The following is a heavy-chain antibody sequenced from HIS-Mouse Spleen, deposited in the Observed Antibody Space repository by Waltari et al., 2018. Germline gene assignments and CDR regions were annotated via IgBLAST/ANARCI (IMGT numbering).Heavy chain of an antibody. V-gene: IGHV4-38-2*02. CDR1: GYSISSGYY. CDR2: IHHSGGT. D-gene: IGHD6-19*01. Sequence: QVQLQESGPGLVKPSETLSLTCTVSGYSISSGYYWGWIRQPPGKGLEWIGSIHHSGGTYSNPSLKSRVTIAVDTAKNQCSLKLSSVTAADTAVYYCARAPPSYSSGWYPSYFQHWGQGTLVTVSS. J-gene: IGHJ1*01. CDR3: ARAPPSYSSGWYPSYFQH.